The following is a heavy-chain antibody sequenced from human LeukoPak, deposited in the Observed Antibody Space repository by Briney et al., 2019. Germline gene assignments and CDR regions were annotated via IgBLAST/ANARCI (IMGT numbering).Heavy chain of an antibody. D-gene: IGHD6-13*01. CDR2: INPESGGT. CDR1: GYTFTDYY. CDR3: ARVRPYSSSFP. Sequence: GASVKVSCKASGYTFTDYYMHWLRQAPGQGLEWMGWINPESGGTKSAQKFQGRVTMTRDTSISTAYMELSRLASDDTAVYYCARVRPYSSSFPWGQGTLVTVSS. V-gene: IGHV1-2*02. J-gene: IGHJ5*02.